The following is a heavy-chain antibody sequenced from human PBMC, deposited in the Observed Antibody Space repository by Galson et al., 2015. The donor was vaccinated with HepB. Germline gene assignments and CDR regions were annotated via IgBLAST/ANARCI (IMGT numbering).Heavy chain of an antibody. D-gene: IGHD3-10*01. CDR3: ANSGSGGAGNYGMDV. Sequence: SLRLSCAASGFTFSSYGMHWVRQAPGKGLEWVAVISYDGSNKYYADSVKGRFTISRDNSKNTLYLQMNSLRAEDTAVYYCANSGSGGAGNYGMDVWGQGTTVTVSS. CDR2: ISYDGSNK. J-gene: IGHJ6*02. V-gene: IGHV3-30*18. CDR1: GFTFSSYG.